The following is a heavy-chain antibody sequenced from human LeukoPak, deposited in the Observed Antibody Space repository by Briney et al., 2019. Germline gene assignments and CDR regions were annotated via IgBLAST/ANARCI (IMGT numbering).Heavy chain of an antibody. CDR1: GYTFTDFY. CDR3: ARDLSYYGSGSYYFDY. Sequence: ASVKVSCTASGYTFTDFYMRWVRQAPGQGLEWMGWINPDSGGTNYAQEFQGRVTMSRDTSISTAYMELSRLRSDDTAVYYCARDLSYYGSGSYYFDYWGQGTLVTVSS. CDR2: INPDSGGT. D-gene: IGHD3-10*01. V-gene: IGHV1-2*02. J-gene: IGHJ4*02.